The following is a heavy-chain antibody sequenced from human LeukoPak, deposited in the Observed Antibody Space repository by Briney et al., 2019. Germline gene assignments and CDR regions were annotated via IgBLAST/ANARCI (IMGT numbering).Heavy chain of an antibody. J-gene: IGHJ3*02. CDR2: IRSSGTYI. V-gene: IGHV3-21*01. Sequence: GGSLRLSCAASGFTFSSYGMHWVRQAPGKGLEWVSYIRSSGTYIYHADSVKGRFTISRDNAKNSLYLQMNSLRAEDTAVYYCARGDYGDDGGDAFDIWGQGTMATVSS. CDR1: GFTFSSYG. CDR3: ARGDYGDDGGDAFDI. D-gene: IGHD4-17*01.